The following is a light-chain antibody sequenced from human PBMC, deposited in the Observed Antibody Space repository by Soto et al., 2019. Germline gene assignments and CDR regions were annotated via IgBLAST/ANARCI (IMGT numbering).Light chain of an antibody. Sequence: RLSTAALSLSPGERATLSCRASQTVSSNYLAWCQQRPGQAPRLLIYGASTRAAGIPDRFSGSGSGTDFTLTITRLEPGDSAVYVCQYYTGTPPAFRQGTRLEIK. CDR3: QYYTGTPPA. CDR2: GAS. J-gene: IGKJ5*01. V-gene: IGKV3-20*01. CDR1: QTVSSNY.